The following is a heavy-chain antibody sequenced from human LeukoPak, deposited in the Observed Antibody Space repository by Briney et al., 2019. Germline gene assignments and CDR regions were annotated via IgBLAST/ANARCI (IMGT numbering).Heavy chain of an antibody. CDR2: IDWDDDK. D-gene: IGHD3-9*01. Sequence: SCPSPVNPPQTPTLTSTFSGCSRTPNGMCMGWIRQPPAKALEWLERIDWDDDKFYSTSLKTRLTISKATSKNQVVLIMTNMDPVDTATYYCARTFDSTNNWFDPWGQGILVTVSS. CDR3: ARTFDSTNNWFDP. CDR1: GCSRTPNGMC. V-gene: IGHV2-70*17. J-gene: IGHJ5*01.